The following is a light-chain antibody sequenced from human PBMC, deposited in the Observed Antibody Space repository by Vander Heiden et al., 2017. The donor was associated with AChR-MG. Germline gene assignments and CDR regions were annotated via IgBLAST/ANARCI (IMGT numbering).Light chain of an antibody. J-gene: IGLJ3*02. V-gene: IGLV4-69*01. CDR3: QIWGLGIHRL. CDR2: VNSDGSH. Sequence: HLVLTQSPSASASLGASVKLTCVLSSGHSNYAIAWHQQQPEKGPRVLMKVNSDGSHIKGDGIPARFSGSSSGAERYLIISNLQSEDEADYYCQIWGLGIHRLFGGGTKLTVL. CDR1: SGHSNYA.